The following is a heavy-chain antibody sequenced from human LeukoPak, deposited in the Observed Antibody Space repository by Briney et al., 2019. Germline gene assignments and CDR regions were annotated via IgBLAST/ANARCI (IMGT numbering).Heavy chain of an antibody. CDR2: MNPNSGNT. CDR3: ARVWFGELRNLDY. J-gene: IGHJ4*02. Sequence: ASAKVSCKASGYTFTSYDINWVRQATGQGLEWMGWMNPNSGNTGYAQKFQGRVTMTRNNSISTAYMELSSLRSEDTDVYYCARVWFGELRNLDYWGQGTLVTVSS. D-gene: IGHD3-10*01. CDR1: GYTFTSYD. V-gene: IGHV1-8*01.